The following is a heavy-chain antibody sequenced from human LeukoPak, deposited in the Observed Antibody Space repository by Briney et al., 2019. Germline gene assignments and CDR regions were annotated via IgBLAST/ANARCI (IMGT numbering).Heavy chain of an antibody. CDR1: GFTFSSYA. Sequence: GGSLRLSCAASGFTFSSYAMSWVRQAPGKGLEWVSAISGSGGSTYYADSVKGRFTISRDNAKNSLYLQMNSLRAEDTAVYYCAREGVWYCSSTSCPLGYWGQGTLVTVSS. J-gene: IGHJ4*02. V-gene: IGHV3-23*01. CDR3: AREGVWYCSSTSCPLGY. D-gene: IGHD2-2*01. CDR2: ISGSGGST.